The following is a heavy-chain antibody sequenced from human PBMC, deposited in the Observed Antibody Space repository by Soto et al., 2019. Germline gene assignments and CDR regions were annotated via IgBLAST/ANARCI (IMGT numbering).Heavy chain of an antibody. Sequence: SETLSLTCAVYGGSFSGYYWSWIRQPPGKGLEWIGEINHSGSTNYNPSLKSRVTISVDKSKSQFSLRLRSVTAADTAVYYCARRDYYDTSMDSWGQGTLVTVSS. CDR1: GGSFSGYY. V-gene: IGHV4-34*01. J-gene: IGHJ4*02. CDR3: ARRDYYDTSMDS. D-gene: IGHD3-22*01. CDR2: INHSGST.